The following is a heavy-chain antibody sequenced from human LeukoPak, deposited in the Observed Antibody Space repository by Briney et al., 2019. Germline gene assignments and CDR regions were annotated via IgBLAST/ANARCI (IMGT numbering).Heavy chain of an antibody. V-gene: IGHV3-23*01. J-gene: IGHJ5*02. CDR1: GLTFSSYA. Sequence: GGSLRLSCAASGLTFSSYAMSWVRQAPGKGLEWVSAISGSGGSTYYADSVKGRFTISRDNSKNTLYLQMNSLRAEDTAVYYCAKAKWELLPLNWFDPWGQGTLVTVSS. D-gene: IGHD1-26*01. CDR3: AKAKWELLPLNWFDP. CDR2: ISGSGGST.